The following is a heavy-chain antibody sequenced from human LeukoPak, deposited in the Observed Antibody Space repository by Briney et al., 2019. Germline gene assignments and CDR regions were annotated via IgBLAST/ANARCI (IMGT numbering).Heavy chain of an antibody. J-gene: IGHJ4*02. V-gene: IGHV3-7*01. Sequence: GGSLRLSCETSGFSMSVYWMSWVRQAPGKGLEWVGNIKQDGSERNYVDSVKGRFTISRDNAKKSLYLQMNSLRAEDTAVYYCARDWGAYYHFFDYWGQGTLVTVSS. D-gene: IGHD3-22*01. CDR2: IKQDGSER. CDR1: GFSMSVYW. CDR3: ARDWGAYYHFFDY.